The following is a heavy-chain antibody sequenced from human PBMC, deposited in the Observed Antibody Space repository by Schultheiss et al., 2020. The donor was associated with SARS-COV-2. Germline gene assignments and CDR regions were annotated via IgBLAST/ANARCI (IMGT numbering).Heavy chain of an antibody. Sequence: ASVKVSCKASGYTFTSYGISWVRQAPGQGLEWMGWINPNSGGTNYAQKFQGRVTMTRDTSISTAYMELRSLRSDDTAVYYCARYYGDYGGLPYWGQGTLVTVSS. CDR2: INPNSGGT. CDR3: ARYYGDYGGLPY. D-gene: IGHD4-17*01. J-gene: IGHJ4*02. CDR1: GYTFTSYG. V-gene: IGHV1-2*02.